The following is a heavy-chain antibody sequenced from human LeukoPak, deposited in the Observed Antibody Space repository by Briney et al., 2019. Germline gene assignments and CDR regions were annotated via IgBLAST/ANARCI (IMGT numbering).Heavy chain of an antibody. CDR2: IYYSGST. CDR1: GGSISTYY. V-gene: IGHV4-59*01. Sequence: PSETLSLTCTVSGGSISTYYWSWIRQPPGKGLEWIGYIYYSGSTNYNPSLKSRVTISVDTSKNQFSLKLTSVTAADTAVYYCARQGSGFAPKYYYYMDVWGKGTTVTVSS. D-gene: IGHD3-10*01. CDR3: ARQGSGFAPKYYYYMDV. J-gene: IGHJ6*03.